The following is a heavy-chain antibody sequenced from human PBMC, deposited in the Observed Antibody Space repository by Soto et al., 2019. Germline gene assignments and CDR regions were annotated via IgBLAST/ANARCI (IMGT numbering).Heavy chain of an antibody. D-gene: IGHD3-22*01. V-gene: IGHV4-31*03. Sequence: QVQLKESGPGLVKPSQTLSLTCTVSGGSISSGDYYWSWIRHLPGKGLEWIGYIYYSGSTYYNPSLKSRVTISVDTSTNQFSLKLNSVTAADTALYYCARDRASSGYYWFDPWGQGTLVTVSS. CDR1: GGSISSGDYY. J-gene: IGHJ5*02. CDR3: ARDRASSGYYWFDP. CDR2: IYYSGST.